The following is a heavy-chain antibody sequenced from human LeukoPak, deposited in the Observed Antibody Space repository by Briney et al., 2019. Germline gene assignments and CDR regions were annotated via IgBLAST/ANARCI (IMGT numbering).Heavy chain of an antibody. CDR2: IYYSGSI. CDR3: ARFYCSSTTCSPFDY. V-gene: IGHV4-31*03. CDR1: GGSISSGGYY. Sequence: SETLSLTCTVSGGSISSGGYYWSWIRQHPGKGLEWIGYIYYSGSIYYNASLKSRVTISVDTSKNQFSLKLSSVTAADTAVYYCARFYCSSTTCSPFDYWGQGTLVTVSS. J-gene: IGHJ4*02. D-gene: IGHD2-2*01.